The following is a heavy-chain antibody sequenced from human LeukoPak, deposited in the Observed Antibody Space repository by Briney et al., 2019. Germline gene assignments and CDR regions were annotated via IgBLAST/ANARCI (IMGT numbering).Heavy chain of an antibody. J-gene: IGHJ6*03. D-gene: IGHD6-6*01. CDR3: AKRAGIAARPVYYYYMDV. V-gene: IGHV3-9*03. Sequence: GGSLRLSCAASGFTFDDYAMHWVRQAPGKGLEWVSGISWNSGSIGYADSVKGRFTISRDNAKNSLYLQMNSLRAEDMALYYCAKRAGIAARPVYYYYMDVWGKGTTVTVSS. CDR1: GFTFDDYA. CDR2: ISWNSGSI.